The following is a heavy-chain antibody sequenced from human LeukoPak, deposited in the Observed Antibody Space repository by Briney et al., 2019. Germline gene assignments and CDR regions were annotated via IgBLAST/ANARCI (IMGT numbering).Heavy chain of an antibody. J-gene: IGHJ5*02. V-gene: IGHV5-51*01. D-gene: IGHD3-10*01. CDR3: ARPLGGSGAYYNWFDP. CDR1: GYTFTSYW. CDR2: IYPGDSDT. Sequence: GESLKISCKGSGYTFTSYWIAWVRQMPGKGLEWMGIIYPGDSDTRYSPSFQGQVTISADKSISTAYLQWSSLKASDTATYYCARPLGGSGAYYNWFDPWGQGTLVTVSS.